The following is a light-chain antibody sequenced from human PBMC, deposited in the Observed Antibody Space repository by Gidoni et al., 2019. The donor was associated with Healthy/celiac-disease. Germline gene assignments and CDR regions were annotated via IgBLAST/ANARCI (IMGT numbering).Light chain of an antibody. CDR2: AAS. Sequence: DIQLTKFSASLSAAVGDRVTITCPAGQGIRNDLGWYQQKPGTAAKRLIYAASSLQSGVPPGFSGSGSGSEFTLTISSLQPEDFATYYCLQHNSNPFTFGPGTKVEIK. CDR1: QGIRND. V-gene: IGKV1-17*01. CDR3: LQHNSNPFT. J-gene: IGKJ3*01.